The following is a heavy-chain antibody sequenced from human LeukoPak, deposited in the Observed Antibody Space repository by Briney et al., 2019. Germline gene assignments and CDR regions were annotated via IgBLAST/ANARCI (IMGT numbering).Heavy chain of an antibody. V-gene: IGHV3-48*04. CDR2: ISSSSSTI. D-gene: IGHD4-17*01. CDR1: GFTFSSYS. J-gene: IGHJ4*02. Sequence: GGSLRLSCAASGFTFSSYSMNWVRQAPGKGLEWVSYISSSSSTIYYADSVKGRFTISRDNAKNSLYLQMNSLRAEDTAVYYCARAHKTVSVDYWGQGTLVTVSS. CDR3: ARAHKTVSVDY.